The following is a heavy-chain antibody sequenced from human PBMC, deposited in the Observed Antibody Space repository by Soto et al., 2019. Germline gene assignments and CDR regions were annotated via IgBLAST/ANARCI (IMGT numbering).Heavy chain of an antibody. CDR2: ISGSGGST. CDR1: GFTFSSYA. V-gene: IGHV3-23*01. Sequence: GGSLRLSCAASGFTFSSYAMSWVRQAPGKGLEWVSAISGSGGSTYYADSVKGRFTISRDNSKNTLYLQMNSLRAEDTAVYYCAKARIWMPRKYYFDYWGQGTLVTVSS. CDR3: AKARIWMPRKYYFDY. J-gene: IGHJ4*02. D-gene: IGHD3-3*01.